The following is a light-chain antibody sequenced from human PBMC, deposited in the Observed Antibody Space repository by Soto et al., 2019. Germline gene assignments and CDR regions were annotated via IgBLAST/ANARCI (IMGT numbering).Light chain of an antibody. J-gene: IGKJ2*01. CDR1: QSVSNF. CDR3: HQRSDWPFT. Sequence: EIVLTQSPATLSLSPGQRATLSCRATQSVSNFLGWCQQKRGQPPRLLIFDASNRATGVPARFSGSGSGTDFTLTVSSLEPEDFAVYYCHQRSDWPFTFGQGTNLEI. V-gene: IGKV3-11*01. CDR2: DAS.